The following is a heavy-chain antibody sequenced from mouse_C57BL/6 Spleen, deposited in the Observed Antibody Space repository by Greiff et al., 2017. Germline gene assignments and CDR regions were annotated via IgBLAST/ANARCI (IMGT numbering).Heavy chain of an antibody. Sequence: VQLQQSGPELVKPGASVKISCKASGYTFTDYYMNWVKQSHGKSLEWIGDINPNNGGTSYNQKFKGKATLTVDKSSSTAYMELRSLTSEDSAVYYCARGLYYSNLAYWGQGTLVTVSA. CDR3: ARGLYYSNLAY. V-gene: IGHV1-26*01. D-gene: IGHD2-5*01. J-gene: IGHJ3*01. CDR1: GYTFTDYY. CDR2: INPNNGGT.